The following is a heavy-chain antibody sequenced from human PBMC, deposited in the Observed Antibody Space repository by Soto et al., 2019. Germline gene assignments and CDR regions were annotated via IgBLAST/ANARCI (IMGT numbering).Heavy chain of an antibody. CDR3: ARAVAVPADFDY. D-gene: IGHD6-19*01. CDR1: GYKFTSYG. Sequence: ASVKVSCKASGYKFTSYGISWVRQARGQGLEWMGWISANNGNTNYAQKFQGRVTITRDTSASTAYMELSSLRSEDTAVFFCARAVAVPADFDYWGQGTLVTVSS. J-gene: IGHJ4*02. CDR2: ISANNGNT. V-gene: IGHV1-18*01.